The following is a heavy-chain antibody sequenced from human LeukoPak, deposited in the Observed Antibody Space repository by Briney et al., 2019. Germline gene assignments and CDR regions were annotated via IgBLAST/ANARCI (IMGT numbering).Heavy chain of an antibody. CDR3: AASTVFYDSNYYYYMDV. V-gene: IGHV1-58*02. D-gene: IGHD3-22*01. CDR1: GFTFTSSA. J-gene: IGHJ6*03. CDR2: IVVGSGNT. Sequence: GTSVKFSCKASGFTFTSSAMQWVRQARGQRLEWIGWIVVGSGNTNYAQKFQERVTITRDMSTSTAYMELSSLRSEDTAVYYCAASTVFYDSNYYYYMDVWGKGTTVTVSS.